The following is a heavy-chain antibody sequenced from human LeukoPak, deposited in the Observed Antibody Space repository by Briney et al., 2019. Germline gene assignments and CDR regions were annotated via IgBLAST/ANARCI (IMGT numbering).Heavy chain of an antibody. Sequence: GASVNVSYKASGGTFNDFAFNWVRQATGQGLEWMGWMNPNSGNTGYAQKLQGRVTMTRNTSISTAYMELSSLRSEDTAVYYCARNGARLWFGELLTSGMDVWGQGTTVTVSS. V-gene: IGHV1-8*02. CDR2: MNPNSGNT. D-gene: IGHD3-10*01. J-gene: IGHJ6*02. CDR3: ARNGARLWFGELLTSGMDV. CDR1: GGTFNDFA.